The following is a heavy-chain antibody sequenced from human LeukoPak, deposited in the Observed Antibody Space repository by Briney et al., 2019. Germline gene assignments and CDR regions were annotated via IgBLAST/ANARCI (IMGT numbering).Heavy chain of an antibody. CDR1: GYTFTSYD. D-gene: IGHD5-18*01. CDR2: MNPNSGNT. CDR3: ARSDTAMVYFDY. J-gene: IGHJ4*02. Sequence: AASVKVSCKASGYTFTSYDINWVRQATGQGLEWMGWMNPNSGNTGYAQKFQGRVTMTRNTSISTAYMELSSLRSEDTAVYSCARSDTAMVYFDYWGQGTLVTVSS. V-gene: IGHV1-8*01.